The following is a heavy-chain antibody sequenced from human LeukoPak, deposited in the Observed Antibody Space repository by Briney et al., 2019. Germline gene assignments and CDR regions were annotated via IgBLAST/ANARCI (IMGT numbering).Heavy chain of an antibody. D-gene: IGHD6-19*01. CDR2: ISGSGGST. J-gene: IGHJ6*02. Sequence: PGGSLRLSCAASGFTFSSYAMSWVRQAPGKGLEWVSAISGSGGSTYYADSVKGRFTISRDNSKNTLYLQMNSLRAEDTAVYYCAKVLRSSGWYYYYGMDVWGHGTTVTVSS. V-gene: IGHV3-23*01. CDR1: GFTFSSYA. CDR3: AKVLRSSGWYYYYGMDV.